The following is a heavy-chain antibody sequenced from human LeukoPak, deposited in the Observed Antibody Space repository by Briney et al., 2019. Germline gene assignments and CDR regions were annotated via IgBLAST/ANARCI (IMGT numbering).Heavy chain of an antibody. CDR3: AREAGSGYFYFDY. CDR1: GGSISSSSYY. J-gene: IGHJ4*02. Sequence: SETLSLTCTVSGGSISSSSYYWGWNRPPPGQGLEGIGSIYYSGSTYYNPSLKSRVTISVDTSKNQFSLKLSSVTAADTAVYYCAREAGSGYFYFDYWGQGTLVTVSS. D-gene: IGHD3-3*01. V-gene: IGHV4-39*07. CDR2: IYYSGST.